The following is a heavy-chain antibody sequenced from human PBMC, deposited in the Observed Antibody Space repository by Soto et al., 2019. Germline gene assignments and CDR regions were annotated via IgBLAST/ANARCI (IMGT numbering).Heavy chain of an antibody. CDR3: ARVPEHSSGYYYELYYFDY. J-gene: IGHJ4*02. D-gene: IGHD3-22*01. CDR1: GGSISSGGYY. Sequence: SSETLSLTCTVSGGSISSGGYYWSWIRQHPGKGLEWIGYIYYSGSTYYNPSLKSRVTISVDTSKNQFSLKLSSVTAADTAVYYCARVPEHSSGYYYELYYFDYWGQGTLVTVSS. V-gene: IGHV4-31*03. CDR2: IYYSGST.